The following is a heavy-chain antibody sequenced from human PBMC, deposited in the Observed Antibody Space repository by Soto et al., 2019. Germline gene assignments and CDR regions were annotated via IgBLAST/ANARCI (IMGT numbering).Heavy chain of an antibody. Sequence: GGSLRLSCAASGFTFSSYAMHWVRQAPGKGLEWVAVISYDGNNQYYADSVKGRFTISRDNSKNTLYLQMNSLRAEDTAVYYCAWGGMGYWGQGTLVTVSS. D-gene: IGHD2-15*01. CDR2: ISYDGNNQ. CDR3: AWGGMGY. V-gene: IGHV3-30-3*01. J-gene: IGHJ4*02. CDR1: GFTFSSYA.